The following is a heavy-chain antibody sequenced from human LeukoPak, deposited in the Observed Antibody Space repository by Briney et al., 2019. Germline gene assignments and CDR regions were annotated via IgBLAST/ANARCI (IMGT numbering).Heavy chain of an antibody. Sequence: GGSLRLSCAASGFTFSSYSMTWVRQAPGKGLEWVSSISSSSSYIYYADSVKGRFTISRDNAKNSLYLQMNSLRAEDTAVYYCARDFVGANDYFDYWGQGTLVTVSS. CDR2: ISSSSSYI. V-gene: IGHV3-21*01. CDR3: ARDFVGANDYFDY. D-gene: IGHD1-26*01. CDR1: GFTFSSYS. J-gene: IGHJ4*02.